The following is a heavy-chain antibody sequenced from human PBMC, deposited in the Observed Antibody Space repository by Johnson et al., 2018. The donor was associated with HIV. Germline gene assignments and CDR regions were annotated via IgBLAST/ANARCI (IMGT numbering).Heavy chain of an antibody. D-gene: IGHD3-10*01. CDR2: IYSGGST. CDR3: TTHGGGSGSYPVLDAFDI. V-gene: IGHV3-66*04. Sequence: VQLMESGGGVVQPGRSLRLSCAASGFTFDDYAMHWVRQAPGKGLEWVSVIYSGGSTYYADSVKGRFTISRDNSKNTLYLQMNSLRAEDTAVYYCTTHGGGSGSYPVLDAFDIWGQGTMVTVS. CDR1: GFTFDDYA. J-gene: IGHJ3*02.